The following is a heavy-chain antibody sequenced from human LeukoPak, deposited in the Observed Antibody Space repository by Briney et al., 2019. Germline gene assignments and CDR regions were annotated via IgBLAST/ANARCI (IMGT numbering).Heavy chain of an antibody. CDR3: ARSGASPHYFDY. Sequence: GFLRLSCAASGFTFRRHGMPLVRQASGKGLGWVANIKQDGSEKYYVDSVKGRFTISRDNAKNSLYLQMNSLRAEDTAVYYCARSGASPHYFDYWGQGTLVTVSS. CDR2: IKQDGSEK. CDR1: GFTFRRHG. V-gene: IGHV3-7*01. D-gene: IGHD1-26*01. J-gene: IGHJ4*02.